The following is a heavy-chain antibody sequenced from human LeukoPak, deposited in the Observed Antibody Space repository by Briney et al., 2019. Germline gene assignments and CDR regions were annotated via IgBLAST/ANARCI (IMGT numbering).Heavy chain of an antibody. V-gene: IGHV4-59*08. CDR2: IHYTGST. CDR3: ARRSQAMSASLDY. Sequence: SETLSLTCPVSGGSISGYYWSWIRQPPGKGLQFIGYIHYTGSTNYNPSRESRVTLSVDTSKNQFSLKLRSVTAADTAVYYCARRSQAMSASLDYWGQGTLVTVSS. J-gene: IGHJ4*02. D-gene: IGHD2-2*01. CDR1: GGSISGYY.